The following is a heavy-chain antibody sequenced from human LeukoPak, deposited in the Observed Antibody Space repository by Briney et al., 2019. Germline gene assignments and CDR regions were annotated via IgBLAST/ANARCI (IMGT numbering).Heavy chain of an antibody. D-gene: IGHD4-23*01. Sequence: ASVKVSCKASGYTFTGYYMHWVRQAPGQGLEWMGWNNPNSGGTNYAQKLQSRVTMIRDTTISTDYMELSRLRSDDTAVYYCARSGGNWPFDYWGQGTLVTVSS. CDR2: NNPNSGGT. V-gene: IGHV1-2*02. CDR3: ARSGGNWPFDY. J-gene: IGHJ4*02. CDR1: GYTFTGYY.